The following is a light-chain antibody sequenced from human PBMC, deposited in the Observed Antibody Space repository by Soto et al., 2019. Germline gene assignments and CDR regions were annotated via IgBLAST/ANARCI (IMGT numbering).Light chain of an antibody. V-gene: IGKV3-20*01. CDR1: QSVSSSY. CDR2: DTS. CDR3: QHYGTSAL. Sequence: EIVLTQSPGTLSLSPGERATLSCRTSQSVSSSYLAWYQQKPGQAPRLLIYDTSDRATGIPDRFRASGSGTDFTLTIRRLEHEDFAVYYCQHYGTSALFGPGTKVDIK. J-gene: IGKJ3*01.